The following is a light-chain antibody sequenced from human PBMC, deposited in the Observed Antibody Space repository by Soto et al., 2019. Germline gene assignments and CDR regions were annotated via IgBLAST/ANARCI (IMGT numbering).Light chain of an antibody. CDR3: QQYYSTPVT. J-gene: IGKJ4*01. Sequence: DIQMTQSPSTLSASVGDRVTITCRASGSFFYKSHNNNCLAWYQQKPGQPPRLLIYWATTRESGVPDRFSGSGSGTDFTLTINTLQAEDVAIYYCQQYYSTPVTFGGGTKVDIK. CDR1: GSFFYKSHNNNC. V-gene: IGKV4-1*01. CDR2: WAT.